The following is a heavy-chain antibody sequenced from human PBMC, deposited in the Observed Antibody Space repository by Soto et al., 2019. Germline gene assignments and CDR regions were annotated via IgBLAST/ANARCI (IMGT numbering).Heavy chain of an antibody. CDR1: GGSVNNANYF. CDR3: ARDEDYGGSRGGMDV. CDR2: ISYSGST. J-gene: IGHJ6*02. Sequence: QVRLEESGPGLVKPSETLALICSVSGGSVNNANYFWNWIRHHPVNGLGWIGYISYSGSTRYNPYFKIRATLSIDTSKNQFALMLNSVTVADTAVYFGARDEDYGGSRGGMDVWGRGTTVTVSS. V-gene: IGHV4-31*03. D-gene: IGHD4-17*01.